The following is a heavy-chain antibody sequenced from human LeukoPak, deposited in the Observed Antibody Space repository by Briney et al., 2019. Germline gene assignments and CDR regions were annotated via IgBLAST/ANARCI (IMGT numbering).Heavy chain of an antibody. D-gene: IGHD2-2*01. V-gene: IGHV3-30*18. CDR3: AKAGHIVVVPDRGYFDH. CDR2: ISYDGSNK. CDR1: GFTFSSYG. J-gene: IGHJ4*02. Sequence: GGSLRLSCAASGFTFSSYGMHWVRQAPGKGLEWVAVISYDGSNKYYADSVKGRFTISRDNSKNTLYLQMNSLRAEDTAVYYCAKAGHIVVVPDRGYFDHWGQGTLVTVSS.